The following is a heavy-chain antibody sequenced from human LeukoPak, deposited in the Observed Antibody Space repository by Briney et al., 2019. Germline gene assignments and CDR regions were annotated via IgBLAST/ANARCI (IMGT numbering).Heavy chain of an antibody. CDR1: GFTFNTYG. CDR2: ISSSSSYI. V-gene: IGHV3-21*01. Sequence: GGPLRLSCEASGFTFNTYGMHWVRQAPGKGLEWVSSISSSSSYIYYADSVKGRFTISRDNAKNSLYLQMNSLRAEDTAVYYCARGPYSSSWYDWFDPWGQGTLVTVSS. J-gene: IGHJ5*02. D-gene: IGHD6-13*01. CDR3: ARGPYSSSWYDWFDP.